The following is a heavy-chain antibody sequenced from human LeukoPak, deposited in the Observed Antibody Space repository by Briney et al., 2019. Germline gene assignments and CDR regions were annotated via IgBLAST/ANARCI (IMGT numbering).Heavy chain of an antibody. CDR3: ASNSYYYESGMVFDY. CDR2: ISSSSSYI. D-gene: IGHD3-22*01. V-gene: IGHV3-21*01. Sequence: GGSLRLSCAASGFTFSSYSMNWVRQAPGKGLEWVSSISSSSSYIYYADSVKGRFTISRDNAKNSLYLQMNSLRAEDTAVYYCASNSYYYESGMVFDYWGQGTLVTASS. CDR1: GFTFSSYS. J-gene: IGHJ4*02.